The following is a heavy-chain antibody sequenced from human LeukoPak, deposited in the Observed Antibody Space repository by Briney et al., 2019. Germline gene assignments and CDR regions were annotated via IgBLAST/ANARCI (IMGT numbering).Heavy chain of an antibody. CDR3: AKGSDESGSSDFDY. J-gene: IGHJ4*02. D-gene: IGHD1-26*01. Sequence: PGGSLRLSCAASGFTFSSYAMSWVRQAPGKGLEWVSAISGSGGSTYYADSVKGWFTISRDNSKNTLYLQMNSLRAEDTAVYYCAKGSDESGSSDFDYWGQGTLVTVSS. CDR1: GFTFSSYA. CDR2: ISGSGGST. V-gene: IGHV3-23*01.